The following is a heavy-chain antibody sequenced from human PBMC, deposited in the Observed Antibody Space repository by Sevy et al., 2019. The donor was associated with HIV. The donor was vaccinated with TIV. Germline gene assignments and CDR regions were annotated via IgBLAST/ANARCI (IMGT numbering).Heavy chain of an antibody. D-gene: IGHD2-21*02. CDR2: LSHVGGSD. Sequence: GGSLRLSCAASGFSIGDEIMNWVRQAPGKGLEWVAILSHVGGSDYYADSVKGRFTISRDTSKNTLYLEMNRLRREDTAVYYCARLSSCGGDCYYLDFWGQGTLVNVSS. V-gene: IGHV3-30-3*01. CDR3: ARLSSCGGDCYYLDF. CDR1: GFSIGDEI. J-gene: IGHJ4*02.